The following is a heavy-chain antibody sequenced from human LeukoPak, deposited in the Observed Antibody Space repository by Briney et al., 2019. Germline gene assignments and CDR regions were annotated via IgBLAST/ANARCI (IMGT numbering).Heavy chain of an antibody. D-gene: IGHD6-19*01. CDR3: ARVGDITGRQWLEIDY. CDR1: GFTFSSYW. CDR2: IKQDGSEK. V-gene: IGHV3-7*02. Sequence: PGGSLRLSCAASGFTFSSYWMSWVRQAPGKGLEWVANIKQDGSEKYYVDSVKGRFTISRDNAKNSLYLQMNSLRAEDTAVYYCARVGDITGRQWLEIDYWGQGTLVTVSS. J-gene: IGHJ4*02.